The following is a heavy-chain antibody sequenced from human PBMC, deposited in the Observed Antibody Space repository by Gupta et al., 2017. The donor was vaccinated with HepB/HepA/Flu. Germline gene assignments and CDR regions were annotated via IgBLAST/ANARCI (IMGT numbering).Heavy chain of an antibody. Sequence: QVQLMESGGGVVQPGRSLRLSCAASGFTFRSYGIHWVRQAPGKGLEWVAAIWHDGSNKYYADSEKGRFTISRDNSKNTLYLQMNSLRAEDTAVYYCARVFDTYYMDVWGKGTTVTVSS. CDR2: IWHDGSNK. V-gene: IGHV3-33*01. D-gene: IGHD3-22*01. J-gene: IGHJ6*03. CDR1: GFTFRSYG. CDR3: ARVFDTYYMDV.